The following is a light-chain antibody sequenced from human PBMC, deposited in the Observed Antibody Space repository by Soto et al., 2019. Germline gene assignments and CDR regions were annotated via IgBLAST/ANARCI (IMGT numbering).Light chain of an antibody. CDR2: EVT. CDR1: SSDVGGYNY. CDR3: TSYAGSNTNSL. V-gene: IGLV2-8*01. Sequence: QSALTQPPSASGSPGQSVAISCTGTSSDVGGYNYVSWYQHHPGKAPKLMIYEVTKRPSGVPDRFSGSKSGNTASLTVSGLQADDYSDYYSTSYAGSNTNSLFGPGTKLTVL. J-gene: IGLJ1*01.